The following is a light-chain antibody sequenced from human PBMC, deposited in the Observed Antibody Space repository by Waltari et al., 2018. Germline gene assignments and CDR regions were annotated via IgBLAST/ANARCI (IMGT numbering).Light chain of an antibody. CDR2: GAS. Sequence: EIVLTQSPATLSLSPGERATLSCRASQSVSSYLAWYQLKPGQAPRLLVYGASSRATGIPARCSGSAAETDFTLTINSLEPEDFAVYYCLQSSNWYTFGQGTKLEIK. CDR3: LQSSNWYT. V-gene: IGKV3-11*01. J-gene: IGKJ2*01. CDR1: QSVSSY.